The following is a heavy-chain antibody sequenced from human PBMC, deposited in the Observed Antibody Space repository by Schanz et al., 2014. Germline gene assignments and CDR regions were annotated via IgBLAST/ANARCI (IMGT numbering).Heavy chain of an antibody. CDR3: ANDSIPTQGIPLDF. J-gene: IGHJ4*02. V-gene: IGHV3-23*01. CDR2: LSGSGVTR. Sequence: EVQLLESGGGLVEPGGSLRLSCAGSGFTLSSYAMSWVRQTPGKGLEWVSVLSGSGVTRYYADSVKGRFTISRDNSKNTLYLQMSGLTPEVSAVYTTANDSIPTQGIPLDFWGQGTLVTVSS. CDR1: GFTLSSYA.